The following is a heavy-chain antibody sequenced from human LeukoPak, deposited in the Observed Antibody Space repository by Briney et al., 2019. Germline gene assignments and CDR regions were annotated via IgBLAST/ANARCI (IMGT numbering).Heavy chain of an antibody. J-gene: IGHJ6*02. CDR2: ISSSRSYI. V-gene: IGHV3-21*01. D-gene: IGHD6-6*01. CDR3: AREGYSSSGVYYGMDV. CDR1: GFTFSSYS. Sequence: GGSLRLSCAASGFTFSSYSMNWVRQAPGKGLEWVSSISSSRSYIYYADSVKGRFTISRDNAKNSLYLQMNSLRAEDTAVYYCAREGYSSSGVYYGMDVWGQGTTVTVSS.